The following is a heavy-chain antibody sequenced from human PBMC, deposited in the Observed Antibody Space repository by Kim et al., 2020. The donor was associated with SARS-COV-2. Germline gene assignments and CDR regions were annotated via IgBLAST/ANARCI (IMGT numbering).Heavy chain of an antibody. D-gene: IGHD2-2*01. CDR3: ARDGGVPAAPHYYYGMDV. Sequence: GGSLRLSCAASGFTFSSYWMSWVRQAPGKGLEWVANIKQDGSEKYYVDSVKGRFTISRDNAKNSLYLQMNSLRAEDTAVYYCARDGGVPAAPHYYYGMDVWGQGTTVTVSS. CDR2: IKQDGSEK. CDR1: GFTFSSYW. J-gene: IGHJ6*02. V-gene: IGHV3-7*03.